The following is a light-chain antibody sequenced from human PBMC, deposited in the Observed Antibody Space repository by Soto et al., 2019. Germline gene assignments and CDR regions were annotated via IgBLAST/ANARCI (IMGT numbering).Light chain of an antibody. CDR2: DAS. J-gene: IGKJ1*01. CDR3: QQYMGSPET. V-gene: IGKV3-20*01. Sequence: EIVLTQSPGTLSLSPGERATLSCRASQSITRSYIAWYQQKPGQAPRLLIYDASSRATGIPDRFGGSGSGTDFTLTISGLEPEDFAVYYCQQYMGSPETFGQGTKVEIK. CDR1: QSITRSY.